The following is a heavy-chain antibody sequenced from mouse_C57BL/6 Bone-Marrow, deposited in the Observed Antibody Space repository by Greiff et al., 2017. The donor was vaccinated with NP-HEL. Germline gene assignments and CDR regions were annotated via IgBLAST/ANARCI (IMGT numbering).Heavy chain of an antibody. D-gene: IGHD2-5*01. CDR2: IDPSDSYT. V-gene: IGHV1-69*01. CDR3: VYSNYVYFDV. J-gene: IGHJ1*03. Sequence: QVQLQQPGAELVMPGASVKLSCKASGYTFTSYWMHWVKQRPGQGLEWIGEIDPSDSYTNYNQKFKGKSTLTVDKSSSTAYMQLSSLTSEDSAAYYCVYSNYVYFDVWGTGTTVTVSS. CDR1: GYTFTSYW.